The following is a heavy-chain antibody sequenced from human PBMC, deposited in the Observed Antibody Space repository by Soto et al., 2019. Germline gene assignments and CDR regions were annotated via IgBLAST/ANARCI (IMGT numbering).Heavy chain of an antibody. D-gene: IGHD3-22*01. Sequence: GGSLRLSCAASGSTFSSYAMHWVRQAPGKGLEWVAVISYDGSNKYYADSVKGRFTISRDNSKNTLYLQMNSLRAEDTAVYYCARDLDYYDSSGYGDAFDIWGQGTMVTVSS. CDR1: GSTFSSYA. CDR3: ARDLDYYDSSGYGDAFDI. J-gene: IGHJ3*02. V-gene: IGHV3-30-3*01. CDR2: ISYDGSNK.